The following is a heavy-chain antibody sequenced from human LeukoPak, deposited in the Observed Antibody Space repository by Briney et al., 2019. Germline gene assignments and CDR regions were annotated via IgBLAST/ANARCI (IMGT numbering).Heavy chain of an antibody. Sequence: SETLSLTCTVSGGSIRSSYYYWGWIRQPPGKGLEWIGSIYDSGSTYYNPSLKSRVTISVDTSKNQFSLKLSSVTAADTAVYYCARLYSGSHWADYWGQGTLVTVSS. D-gene: IGHD1-26*01. J-gene: IGHJ4*02. CDR3: ARLYSGSHWADY. CDR1: GGSIRSSYYY. CDR2: IYDSGST. V-gene: IGHV4-39*01.